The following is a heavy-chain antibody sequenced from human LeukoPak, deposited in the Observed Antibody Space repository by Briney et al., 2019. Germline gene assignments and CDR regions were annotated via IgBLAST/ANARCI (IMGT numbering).Heavy chain of an antibody. CDR3: VGGPIAAAGEDY. CDR2: ISGGSGYI. D-gene: IGHD6-13*01. J-gene: IGHJ4*02. Sequence: GGSLRLSCAASGFTFSTYSMNWVRQAPGKGLEWVSSISGGSGYIYYADSVKGRFNISRDNAKNSLYLQMNSLRAEDTAMYYCVGGPIAAAGEDYWGQGILVTVSS. V-gene: IGHV3-21*01. CDR1: GFTFSTYS.